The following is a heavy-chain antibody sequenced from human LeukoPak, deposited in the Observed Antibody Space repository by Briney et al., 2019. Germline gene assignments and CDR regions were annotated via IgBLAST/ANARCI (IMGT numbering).Heavy chain of an antibody. Sequence: ASVKVSCKAPGGTFSSYAISWVRQAPGQGLEWMGRINPNSGGTNYAQKFQGRVTMTRDTSISTAYMELSRLRSDDTAVYYCARDRPMVRGVTTNWFDPWGQGTLVTVSS. D-gene: IGHD3-10*01. CDR3: ARDRPMVRGVTTNWFDP. CDR1: GGTFSSYA. J-gene: IGHJ5*02. CDR2: INPNSGGT. V-gene: IGHV1-2*06.